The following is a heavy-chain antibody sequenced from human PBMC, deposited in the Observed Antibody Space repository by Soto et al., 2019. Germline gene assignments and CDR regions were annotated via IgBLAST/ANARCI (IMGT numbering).Heavy chain of an antibody. Sequence: PGESLKISCKGSGYSFTSYWISWVRQMPGKGLEWMGRIDPSDSYTNYSPSFQGHVTISADRSISTAYLQWSSLKASDTAMYYCARHEKNWFDPWGQGTLVTVSS. J-gene: IGHJ5*02. CDR1: GYSFTSYW. CDR2: IDPSDSYT. CDR3: ARHEKNWFDP. V-gene: IGHV5-10-1*01.